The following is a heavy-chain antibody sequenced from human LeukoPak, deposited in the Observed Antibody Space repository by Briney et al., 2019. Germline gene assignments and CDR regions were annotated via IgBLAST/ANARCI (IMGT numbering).Heavy chain of an antibody. Sequence: GGSLRLSCAASGFTFSSYAMSWVRQAPGKGLEWVSYISSSGLTIDYADSVKGRFTISRDNAKNSLYLQMNSLRAEDTAVYYCARDPSLDYWGQGTLVTVSS. CDR3: ARDPSLDY. CDR1: GFTFSSYA. V-gene: IGHV3-48*03. CDR2: ISSSGLTI. J-gene: IGHJ4*02.